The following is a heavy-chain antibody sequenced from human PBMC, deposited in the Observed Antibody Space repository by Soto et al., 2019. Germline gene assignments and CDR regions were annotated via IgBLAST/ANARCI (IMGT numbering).Heavy chain of an antibody. CDR2: VPYDGSNK. V-gene: IGHV3-30*18. CDR3: AKGKGMKYYNGRDG. CDR1: GFTFSSYG. Sequence: PGGSLRLSCAASGFTFSSYGMHWVRQAPGKGLEWVAVVPYDGSNKYYADSVKGRFTISRDNSKNTLSLQMHSLGAEDTVGYYCAKGKGMKYYNGRDGWELGTTVTGSS. D-gene: IGHD3-10*01. J-gene: IGHJ6*01.